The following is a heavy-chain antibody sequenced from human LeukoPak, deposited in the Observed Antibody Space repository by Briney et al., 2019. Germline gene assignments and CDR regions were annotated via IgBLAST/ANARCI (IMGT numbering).Heavy chain of an antibody. CDR3: ARGPNSNWSGLDF. CDR2: ISPTGSTT. J-gene: IGHJ4*02. Sequence: GGTLRLSCIASGFSFSGHWMHWARQLPGKGLVWVSRISPTGSTTSYADSVKGRFTVSRDNAKNTLYLQVNNLRAEDTAVYYCARGPNSNWSGLDFWGQGTLLTVSS. V-gene: IGHV3-74*01. D-gene: IGHD6-6*01. CDR1: GFSFSGHW.